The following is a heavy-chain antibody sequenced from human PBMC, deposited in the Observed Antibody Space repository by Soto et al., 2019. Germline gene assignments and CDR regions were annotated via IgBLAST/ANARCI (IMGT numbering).Heavy chain of an antibody. CDR1: GYTFSNYG. CDR3: ARVVPGAEAWFGP. D-gene: IGHD2-2*01. J-gene: IGHJ5*02. V-gene: IGHV1-18*01. CDR2: ISLYSDGT. Sequence: ASVKVSCKTSGYTFSNYGITWVRQAPGQPLEWLGWISLYSDGTNYAQKFQGRVSLTTDTSTTTAYMELRSLRSDDTAVYYCARVVPGAEAWFGPWGQGTLVTVSS.